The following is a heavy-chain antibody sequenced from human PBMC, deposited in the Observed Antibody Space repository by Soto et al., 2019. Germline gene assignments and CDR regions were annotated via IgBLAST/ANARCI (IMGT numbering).Heavy chain of an antibody. CDR1: GFTFSNFE. J-gene: IGHJ6*02. Sequence: EVQLVESGGGLVQPGGSLRLSCAASGFTFSNFEMNWVRQAPGKGLEWVSSISGTGSTIYYADSVKGRFTISRDNAKNSLYLQMNSMRAEDTAVYHCARAQTSTSTWIQVTQSYYYYFYGMDVWGQGTTVTVSS. CDR3: ARAQTSTSTWIQVTQSYYYYFYGMDV. CDR2: ISGTGSTI. V-gene: IGHV3-48*03. D-gene: IGHD5-18*01.